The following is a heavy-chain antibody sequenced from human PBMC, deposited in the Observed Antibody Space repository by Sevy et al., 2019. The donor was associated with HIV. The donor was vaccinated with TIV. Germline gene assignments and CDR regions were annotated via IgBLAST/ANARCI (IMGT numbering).Heavy chain of an antibody. V-gene: IGHV3-53*01. Sequence: GGSLRLSCAAPGFTVSSNYMSWVRQAPGKGLEWVSVIYAGGSTYYADSVKGRFTISRDNSKNTLYLQMNSLRAEDTAVYYCATHASDYDSTGYLERDAFDIWGQGTMVTVSS. CDR3: ATHASDYDSTGYLERDAFDI. CDR1: GFTVSSNY. J-gene: IGHJ3*02. CDR2: IYAGGST. D-gene: IGHD3-22*01.